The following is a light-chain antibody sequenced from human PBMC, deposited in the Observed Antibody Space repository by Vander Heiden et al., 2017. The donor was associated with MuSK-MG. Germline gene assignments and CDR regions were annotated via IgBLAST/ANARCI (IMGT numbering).Light chain of an antibody. V-gene: IGLV6-57*01. Sequence: NFILNQPHSVSESPGKTVTISCTRSSGSIASNYVQWYQHRPGSSPTTVIYEDNQRPLGVPDRFSGSIDTSSNSASLTIFGLKTEDEGDYYCQSYDSSNQVFGGGTKLTVL. J-gene: IGLJ2*01. CDR1: SGSIASNY. CDR3: QSYDSSNQV. CDR2: EDN.